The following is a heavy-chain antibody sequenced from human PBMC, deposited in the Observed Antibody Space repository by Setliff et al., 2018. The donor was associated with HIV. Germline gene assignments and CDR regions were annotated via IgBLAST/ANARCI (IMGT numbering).Heavy chain of an antibody. CDR2: IHLSDT. CDR3: ARSSMAGFDY. CDR1: GYSISSGYY. D-gene: IGHD6-19*01. V-gene: IGHV4-38-2*01. J-gene: IGHJ4*02. Sequence: SETLSLTCAVSGYSISSGYYWGWIRQPPTKGLEWIGSIHLSDTYYNPSLKSRVTISVDASKDQFSLKLTSLTAADTAVYYCARSSMAGFDYWGQGKLVTVS.